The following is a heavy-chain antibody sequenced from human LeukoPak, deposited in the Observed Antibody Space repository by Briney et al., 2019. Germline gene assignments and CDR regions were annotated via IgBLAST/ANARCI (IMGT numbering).Heavy chain of an antibody. CDR3: ARARGVNDFWSGYPGMDV. D-gene: IGHD3-3*01. Sequence: PSETLPLTCVVSLGSIASSSYFWGWIRHPPGEGLEWIGNIYYSGRTYYNPSLKSRVTISIDTSKNRISLNLSSVTAADTAVYYCARARGVNDFWSGYPGMDVWGKGTTVTVSS. CDR1: LGSIASSSYF. J-gene: IGHJ6*04. V-gene: IGHV4-39*07. CDR2: IYYSGRT.